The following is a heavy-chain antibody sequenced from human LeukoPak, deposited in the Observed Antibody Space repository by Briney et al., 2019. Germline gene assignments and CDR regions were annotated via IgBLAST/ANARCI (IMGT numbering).Heavy chain of an antibody. CDR2: ISWDSGNQ. CDR1: GFILDDYA. D-gene: IGHD3-9*01. CDR3: VKDMGFDLLKDAFHV. Sequence: GGSLRLSCVVSGFILDDYAMHWVRQVPGKGLEWVSSISWDSGNQAYTDSVKGRFTISRDNDKNSLYLQMNSLRPEDTALYYCVKDMGFDLLKDAFHVWGQGTLVTVSS. J-gene: IGHJ3*01. V-gene: IGHV3-9*01.